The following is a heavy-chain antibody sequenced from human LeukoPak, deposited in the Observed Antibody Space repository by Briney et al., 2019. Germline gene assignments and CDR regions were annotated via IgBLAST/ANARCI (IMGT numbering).Heavy chain of an antibody. CDR1: GVSFDDYY. D-gene: IGHD4-17*01. J-gene: IGHJ4*02. Sequence: SETLSLTCAVSGVSFDDYYWSWVRQTPGKGLEWIGEINHSGYTNDSPSLKSRVTISVDTSKNQLSLKLSSVTAADTAVYYCARAGLNGDVDYWGQGTLVTVSS. CDR3: ARAGLNGDVDY. CDR2: INHSGYT. V-gene: IGHV4-34*01.